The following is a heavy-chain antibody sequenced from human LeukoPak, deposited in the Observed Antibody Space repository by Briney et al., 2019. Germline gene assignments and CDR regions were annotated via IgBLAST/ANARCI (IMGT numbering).Heavy chain of an antibody. Sequence: GGSLRLSCEASGFAFSFYAMGWLRQPPGQGLEWVSTINANSGSTSYAASVRGRFTISRDNSKNTLYLQLNTLRAEDTAVYYCAKPISGGLAVTADCFDPWGQGTLVVVSS. CDR3: AKPISGGLAVTADCFDP. V-gene: IGHV3-23*01. J-gene: IGHJ5*01. D-gene: IGHD6-19*01. CDR1: GFAFSFYA. CDR2: INANSGST.